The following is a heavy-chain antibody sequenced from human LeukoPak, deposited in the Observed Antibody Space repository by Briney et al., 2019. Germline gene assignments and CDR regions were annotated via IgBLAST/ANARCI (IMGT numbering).Heavy chain of an antibody. CDR3: AADLEIQLWFGVGYGMDV. V-gene: IGHV1-18*01. Sequence: ASVKVSCKASGYIFTDFGINWVRQAPGQGLEWMGWINVYNGNSNYAQRVQARVTMTRDTSTNTAYMELRSLRSEDTAVYYCAADLEIQLWFGVGYGMDVWGQGTTVTVSS. J-gene: IGHJ6*02. D-gene: IGHD5-18*01. CDR1: GYIFTDFG. CDR2: INVYNGNS.